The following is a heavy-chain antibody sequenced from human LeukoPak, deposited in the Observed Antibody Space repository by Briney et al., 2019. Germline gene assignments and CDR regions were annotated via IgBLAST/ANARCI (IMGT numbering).Heavy chain of an antibody. CDR2: IWYDGSNK. Sequence: GGSLRLSCAASGFTFSSYGMHWVRQAPGKGLEWVAVIWYDGSNKYYADSVKGRFTISRDNSKNTLYLQMNSLKTEDTAVYYCTTVLTGTTRRDCWGQGTLVTVSS. D-gene: IGHD1-7*01. CDR1: GFTFSSYG. CDR3: TTVLTGTTRRDC. V-gene: IGHV3-33*01. J-gene: IGHJ4*02.